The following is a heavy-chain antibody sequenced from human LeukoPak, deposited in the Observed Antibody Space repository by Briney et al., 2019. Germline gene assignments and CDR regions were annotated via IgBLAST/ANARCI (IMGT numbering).Heavy chain of an antibody. CDR3: ARDRYSYDQNNWFDP. J-gene: IGHJ5*02. Sequence: SETLSLTCSVSGGSISSYYWSWVRQPPGKGPEWIGYIYYSGSTNYNPSLKSRVTISVDTSKNQFSLKLSSVTAADTAVYYCARDRYSYDQNNWFDPWGQGTLVTVSS. V-gene: IGHV4-59*01. CDR2: IYYSGST. D-gene: IGHD5-18*01. CDR1: GGSISSYY.